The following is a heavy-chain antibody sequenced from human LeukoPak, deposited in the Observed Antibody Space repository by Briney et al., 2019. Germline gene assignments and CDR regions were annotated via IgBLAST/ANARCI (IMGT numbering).Heavy chain of an antibody. D-gene: IGHD5-12*01. CDR3: AKDISGLYYFGY. CDR1: GFTFDDYA. V-gene: IGHV3-9*01. CDR2: ISWNSGSI. J-gene: IGHJ4*02. Sequence: PGRSLRLSCAASGFTFDDYAMHWVRQAPGKGLEWVSGISWNSGSIGYADSVKGRFAISRDNAKNSLYLQMNSLRAEDTALYYCAKDISGLYYFGYWGQGTLVTVSS.